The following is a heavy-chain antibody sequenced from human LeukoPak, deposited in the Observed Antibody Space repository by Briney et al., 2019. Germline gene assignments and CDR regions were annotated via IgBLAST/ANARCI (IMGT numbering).Heavy chain of an antibody. V-gene: IGHV1-69*05. Sequence: SVKVSCKASGGTFSSYAISWVRQAPGKGLEWMGGIIPIFGTANYAQKFQGRVTITTDESTSTAYMELSSLRSEDTAVYYCARDLKGIAALDWFDPWGQGTLVTVSS. CDR1: GGTFSSYA. J-gene: IGHJ5*02. CDR2: IIPIFGTA. D-gene: IGHD6-25*01. CDR3: ARDLKGIAALDWFDP.